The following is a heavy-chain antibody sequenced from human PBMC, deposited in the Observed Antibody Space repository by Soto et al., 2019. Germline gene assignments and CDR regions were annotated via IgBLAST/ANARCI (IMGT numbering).Heavy chain of an antibody. D-gene: IGHD3-3*01. CDR1: GYTFTSYG. Sequence: GASVKVSCKASGYTFTSYGISWVRQAPGQGLEWMGWISAYNGSTNYAQKLQGRVTMTTDTSTSTAYMELRSLRSDDTAVYYCARVLSYYDFWSGYYTPLGFDYWGQGTLVTVSS. J-gene: IGHJ4*02. CDR3: ARVLSYYDFWSGYYTPLGFDY. CDR2: ISAYNGST. V-gene: IGHV1-18*01.